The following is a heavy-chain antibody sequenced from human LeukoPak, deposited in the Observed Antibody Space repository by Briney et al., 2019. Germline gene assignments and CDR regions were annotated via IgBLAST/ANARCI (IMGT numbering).Heavy chain of an antibody. Sequence: ASVKVSCKASGYTFTSYDINWVRQATGQGLEWMGWMNPNSGNTGYAQKFQGRVTMTRNTSISTAYMELSSLRSEDTAVYYCTRSPDGGCSGGSCYGFFGYWGQGTLVTVSS. CDR3: TRSPDGGCSGGSCYGFFGY. D-gene: IGHD2-15*01. J-gene: IGHJ4*02. CDR2: MNPNSGNT. V-gene: IGHV1-8*01. CDR1: GYTFTSYD.